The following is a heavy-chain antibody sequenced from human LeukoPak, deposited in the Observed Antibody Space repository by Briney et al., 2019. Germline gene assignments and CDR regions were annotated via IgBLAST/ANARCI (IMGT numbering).Heavy chain of an antibody. J-gene: IGHJ3*01. V-gene: IGHV1-18*04. CDR1: GNTFTTYG. D-gene: IGHD5-12*01. Sequence: ASVTVSFKASGNTFTTYGISWVRQAAGKGVEWMGWISVYNGNTNYAQKLQGRITMTTDTSTSTAYMELRSLRSDDTGVYYCARDEGYSGYEDDAFDLWGQGTMVTVSS. CDR3: ARDEGYSGYEDDAFDL. CDR2: ISVYNGNT.